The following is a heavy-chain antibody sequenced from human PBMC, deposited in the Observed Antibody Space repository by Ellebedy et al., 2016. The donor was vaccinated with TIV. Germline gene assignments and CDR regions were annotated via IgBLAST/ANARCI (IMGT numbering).Heavy chain of an antibody. D-gene: IGHD3-22*01. CDR3: ARDSSGYYYPYWYFDL. J-gene: IGHJ2*01. Sequence: MPSETLSLTCTVSGGSISSYYWSWLRQPPGKGLEWIGYIYYSGSTNYNPSLKSRVTISVDTSKNQFSLKLSSVTAADTAVYYCARDSSGYYYPYWYFDLWGRGTPVTVSS. CDR1: GGSISSYY. V-gene: IGHV4-59*08. CDR2: IYYSGST.